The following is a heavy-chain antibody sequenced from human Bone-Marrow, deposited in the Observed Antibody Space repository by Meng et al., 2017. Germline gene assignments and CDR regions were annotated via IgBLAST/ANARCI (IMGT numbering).Heavy chain of an antibody. CDR3: ARGPLLRYFDWFPPGDAFDI. CDR2: ISAYNGNT. CDR1: GYTFTSYG. Sequence: ASVKVSCKASGYTFTSYGISWVRQAPGQGLEWMGWISAYNGNTNYAQKLQVRVTMTTDTSTSTAYMELRSLRSDDTAVYYCARGPLLRYFDWFPPGDAFDIWGQGTMVTVSS. V-gene: IGHV1-18*01. J-gene: IGHJ3*02. D-gene: IGHD3-9*01.